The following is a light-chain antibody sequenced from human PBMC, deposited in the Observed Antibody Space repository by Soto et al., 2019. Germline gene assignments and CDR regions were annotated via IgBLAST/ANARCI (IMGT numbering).Light chain of an antibody. J-gene: IGKJ1*01. CDR3: QVYGDSSPT. V-gene: IGKV3-20*01. Sequence: EIVLTQSPGTLSLSPGERATLSCRASQTISNSYSAWYQQKPGQAPRLLICGASTRATGIPARFSGSGSGTAFTLTISSREPGDFVVYYCQVYGDSSPTFGQGTKVEIK. CDR1: QTISNSY. CDR2: GAS.